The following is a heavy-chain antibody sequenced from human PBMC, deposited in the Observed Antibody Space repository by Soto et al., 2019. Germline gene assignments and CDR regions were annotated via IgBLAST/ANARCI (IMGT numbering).Heavy chain of an antibody. CDR3: ATIPATTILTDY. CDR1: GGSISSYY. D-gene: IGHD2-2*02. J-gene: IGHJ4*02. V-gene: IGHV4-59*01. Sequence: SETLSLTCTVSGGSISSYYWSWIRQPPGKGLEWIGYIYYSGSTNYNPSLKSRVTISVDTSKNQFSLKLSSVTAADTAVYYCATIPATTILTDYWGQGTLVTVS. CDR2: IYYSGST.